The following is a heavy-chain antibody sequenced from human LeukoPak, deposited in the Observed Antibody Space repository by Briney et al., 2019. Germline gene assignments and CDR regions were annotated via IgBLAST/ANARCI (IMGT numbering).Heavy chain of an antibody. CDR1: GYTLTELS. V-gene: IGHV1-24*01. CDR2: FDPEDGET. D-gene: IGHD2-15*01. J-gene: IGHJ6*02. CDR3: ATDLSYCSGGSCYYYGMDV. Sequence: ASVTVSCKVSGYTLTELSMHWVRQAPGKGLEWMGGFDPEDGETIYAQKFLGRVTMTEDTSTDTAYMELSSLRSEDTAVYYCATDLSYCSGGSCYYYGMDVWGQGTTVIVSS.